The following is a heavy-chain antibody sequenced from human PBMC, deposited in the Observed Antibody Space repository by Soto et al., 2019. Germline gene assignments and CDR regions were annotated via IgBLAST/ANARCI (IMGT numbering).Heavy chain of an antibody. D-gene: IGHD3-10*01. Sequence: SVKVSCKASGGTFSSYTISWVRQAPRQGLEWMGRIIPILGIANYAQKFQGRVTITADKSTSTAYMELSSLRSEDTAVYYCARESTMVRGVHYYYYMDVWGKGTTVTVSS. CDR3: ARESTMVRGVHYYYYMDV. J-gene: IGHJ6*03. CDR1: GGTFSSYT. V-gene: IGHV1-69*04. CDR2: IIPILGIA.